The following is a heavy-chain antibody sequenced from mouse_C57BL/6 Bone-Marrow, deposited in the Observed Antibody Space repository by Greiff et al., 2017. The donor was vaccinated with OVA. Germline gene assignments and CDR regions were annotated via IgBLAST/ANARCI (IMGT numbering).Heavy chain of an antibody. CDR2: IYPGSGST. J-gene: IGHJ2*01. CDR3: ARRGVLWLRRGYFAY. V-gene: IGHV1-55*01. Sequence: QVQLQQPGAELVKPGASVKMSCKASGYTFTSYWITWVKQRPGQGLEWIGDIYPGSGSTNYNEKFKSKATLTVDTSSSTAYMQLSSLTSEDSAVYYWARRGVLWLRRGYFAYWGQGTTLTVSA. CDR1: GYTFTSYW. D-gene: IGHD2-2*01.